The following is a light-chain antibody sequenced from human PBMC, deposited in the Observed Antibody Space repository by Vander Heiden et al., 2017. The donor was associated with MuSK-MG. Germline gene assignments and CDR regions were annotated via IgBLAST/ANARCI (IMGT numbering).Light chain of an antibody. CDR3: CSYAGSYTLYV. V-gene: IGLV2-11*01. J-gene: IGLJ1*01. Sequence: HSALTPPRSVSGSPGQSVTISRTGTSSDVGGYNYVSWYHQHPGIAPNLMIYDVIERPSGVPDRFSGSKSGNTASLTISGLQAEDEADYYCCSYAGSYTLYVFGTGTKVTVL. CDR1: SSDVGGYNY. CDR2: DVI.